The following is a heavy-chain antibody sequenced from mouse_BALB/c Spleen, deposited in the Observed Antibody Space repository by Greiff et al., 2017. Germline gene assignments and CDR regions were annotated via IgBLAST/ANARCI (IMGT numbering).Heavy chain of an antibody. CDR1: GYTFTSYW. J-gene: IGHJ4*01. Sequence: QVQLQQPGAELVKPGASVKLSCKASGYTFTSYWMHWVKQRPGQGLEWIGEINPSNGRTNYNEKFKSKATLTVDKSSSTAYMQLSSLTSEDSAVYYCARSLYYDYDGGYYYAMDYWGQGTSVTVSS. V-gene: IGHV1S81*02. CDR2: INPSNGRT. D-gene: IGHD2-4*01. CDR3: ARSLYYDYDGGYYYAMDY.